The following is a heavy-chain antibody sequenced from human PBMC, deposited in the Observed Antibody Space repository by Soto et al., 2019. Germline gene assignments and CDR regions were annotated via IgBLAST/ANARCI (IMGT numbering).Heavy chain of an antibody. CDR2: VIPMFGTT. CDR1: GGTFSRYA. CDR3: ARASIHGSSWYFWFDP. Sequence: QVQLVQSGAEVRKPGSSVKVSCKASGGTFSRYAINCVRQAPGQGLEWMGGVIPMFGTTNYAQKFKGRVTITADESTSTVYMELNTLRSEDAAVYYCARASIHGSSWYFWFDPWGQGTLVTVSS. D-gene: IGHD6-13*01. J-gene: IGHJ5*01. V-gene: IGHV1-69*01.